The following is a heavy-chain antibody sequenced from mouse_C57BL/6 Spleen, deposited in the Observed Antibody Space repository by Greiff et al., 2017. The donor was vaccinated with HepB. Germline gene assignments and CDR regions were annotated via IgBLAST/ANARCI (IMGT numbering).Heavy chain of an antibody. CDR3: ARHEGY. J-gene: IGHJ3*01. Sequence: EVKLEESGGDLVKPGGSLKLSCAASGFTFSSYGMSWVRQTPDKRLEWVATISSGGSYTYYPDSVKGRFTISRDNAKNTLYLQMSSLKSEDTAMYYCARHEGYWGQGTLVTVSA. CDR2: ISSGGSYT. V-gene: IGHV5-6*02. CDR1: GFTFSSYG.